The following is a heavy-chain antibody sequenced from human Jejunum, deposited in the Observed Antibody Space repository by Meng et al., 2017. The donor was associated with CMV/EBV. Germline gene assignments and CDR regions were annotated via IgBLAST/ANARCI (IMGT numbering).Heavy chain of an antibody. CDR2: VSYSGST. Sequence: SLGSINYNSWSWIRQSARKGLEWIGSVSYSGSTNYNPSLKSRVSISMDTSENQFSLKVTSVTAGDTAVYYCARWSGSESYPSADYWGQGTLVTVSS. V-gene: IGHV4-59*01. CDR1: LGSINYNS. CDR3: ARWSGSESYPSADY. D-gene: IGHD3-10*01. J-gene: IGHJ4*02.